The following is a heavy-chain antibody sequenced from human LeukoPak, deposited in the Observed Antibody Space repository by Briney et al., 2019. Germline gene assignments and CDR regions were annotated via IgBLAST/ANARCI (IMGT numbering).Heavy chain of an antibody. CDR3: ARHRSIVVVPAAYYYYYYMDV. CDR1: GGSISSSSYY. D-gene: IGHD2-2*01. Sequence: SETLSPTCTVSGGSISSSSYYWGWIRQPPGKGLEWIGSIYYSGSTYYNPSLKSRVTISVDTSKNQFSLKLSSVTAADTAVYYCARHRSIVVVPAAYYYYYYMDVWGKGTTVTVSS. J-gene: IGHJ6*03. CDR2: IYYSGST. V-gene: IGHV4-39*01.